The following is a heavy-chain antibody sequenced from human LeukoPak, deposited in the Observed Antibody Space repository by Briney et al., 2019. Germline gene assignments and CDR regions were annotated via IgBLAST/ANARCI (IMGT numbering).Heavy chain of an antibody. CDR3: ARQTGSGLFILP. J-gene: IGHJ4*02. D-gene: IGHD3/OR15-3a*01. CDR1: GVAISSSNSY. V-gene: IGHV4-39*01. Sequence: SETLSLTCTVSGVAISSSNSYWGWIRQPPGKGLEWIGSIYYSGNTYYNASLKSQVSISIDTSKNQFSLRLTSVTAADTAVYYCARQTGSGLFILPGGQGTLVTVSS. CDR2: IYYSGNT.